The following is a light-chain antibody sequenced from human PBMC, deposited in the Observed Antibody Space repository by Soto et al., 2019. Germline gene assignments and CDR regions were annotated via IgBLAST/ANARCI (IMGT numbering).Light chain of an antibody. CDR3: QQTYSTPFT. J-gene: IGKJ3*01. CDR1: QRISNY. Sequence: IQMTQSPSSLSASVGDRVTITCRASQRISNYLNWYQQKPGKAPKLLIYAASNLQSGVPSRFSGSGSGTDFTLTISNLQPEDFATYDCQQTYSTPFTFGPGTKVDIK. CDR2: AAS. V-gene: IGKV1-39*01.